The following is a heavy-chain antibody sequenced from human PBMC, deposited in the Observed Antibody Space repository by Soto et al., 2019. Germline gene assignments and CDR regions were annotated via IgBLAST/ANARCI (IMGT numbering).Heavy chain of an antibody. CDR2: IWYDGSNK. J-gene: IGHJ6*02. CDR3: ARDSYGMDV. V-gene: IGHV3-33*01. CDR1: GFTFSNYA. Sequence: VQLVGSGGGVVQPGRSLRLSCAAAGFTFSNYAMHWVRQAPGKGLEWVAVIWYDGSNKYYADSVKGRFTISRDNSKNTLYLQMNSLRAEDTAVYYCARDSYGMDVWGQGTTVTVSS.